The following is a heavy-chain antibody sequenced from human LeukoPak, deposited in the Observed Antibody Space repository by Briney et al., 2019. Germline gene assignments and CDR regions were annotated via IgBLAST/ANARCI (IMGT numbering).Heavy chain of an antibody. J-gene: IGHJ4*02. V-gene: IGHV3-30*04. Sequence: GGSLRLSCAASGFTFSSYAMHWVRQAPGKGLEWVAVISYDGSNKYYADSVKGRFTISRDNSKNTLYLQMNSLRAEDTAVYYCARSDSGYADFDYWGQGTLVTVSS. CDR1: GFTFSSYA. CDR2: ISYDGSNK. D-gene: IGHD5-12*01. CDR3: ARSDSGYADFDY.